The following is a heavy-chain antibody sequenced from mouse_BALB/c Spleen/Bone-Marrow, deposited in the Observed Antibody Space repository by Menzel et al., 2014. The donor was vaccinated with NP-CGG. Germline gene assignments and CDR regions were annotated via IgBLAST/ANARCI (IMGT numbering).Heavy chain of an antibody. CDR3: ARCGYYGFLHY. D-gene: IGHD1-1*01. CDR2: INPDSSTI. CDR1: GFDFSRYW. V-gene: IGHV4-1*02. J-gene: IGHJ2*01. Sequence: EVKLMESGGGLVQPGGSLKLSCAASGFDFSRYWMSWVRQAPGKGLEWIGEINPDSSTINYTPSLKDKFIISRDNAKNTLDLQMSRVRSEDAGLYYCARCGYYGFLHYWGQGTTHTVSS.